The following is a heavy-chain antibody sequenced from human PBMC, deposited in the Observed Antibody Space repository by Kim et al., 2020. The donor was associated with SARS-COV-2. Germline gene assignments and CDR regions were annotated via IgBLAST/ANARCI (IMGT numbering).Heavy chain of an antibody. V-gene: IGHV3-30*01. Sequence: YYGASVKGRFTISRDNSKNTLYLQMNSLRAEDTAVYYCAREGYSSSSLDYWGQGTLVTVSS. CDR3: AREGYSSSSLDY. J-gene: IGHJ4*02. D-gene: IGHD6-6*01.